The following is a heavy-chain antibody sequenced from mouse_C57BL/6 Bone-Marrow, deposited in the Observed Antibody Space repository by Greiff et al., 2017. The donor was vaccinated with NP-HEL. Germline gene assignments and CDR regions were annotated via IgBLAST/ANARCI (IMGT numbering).Heavy chain of an antibody. CDR3: ARSPYGYFDV. CDR1: GFTFSDYG. J-gene: IGHJ1*03. CDR2: ISSGSSTI. Sequence: EVKLVESGGGLVKPGGSLKLSCAASGFTFSDYGMHWVRQAPEKGLEWVAYISSGSSTIYYADTVKGRFTISRDNAKNTLFLQMTNLRSEDTAMYYCARSPYGYFDVWGTGTTVTVSS. V-gene: IGHV5-17*01.